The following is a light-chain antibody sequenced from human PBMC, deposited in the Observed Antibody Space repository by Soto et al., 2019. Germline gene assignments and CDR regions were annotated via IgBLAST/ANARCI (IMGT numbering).Light chain of an antibody. CDR1: QSISTW. V-gene: IGKV1-5*03. CDR3: QQYNTYST. J-gene: IGKJ1*01. Sequence: QMTQSPSTLSASVGDTVTITCRASQSISTWLAWYQQKPGKAPKLLIYKASTLESGVPSRFSGSGSGTEFTLTISSLQPDDFPNYYCQQYNTYSTFGHGTKVEIK. CDR2: KAS.